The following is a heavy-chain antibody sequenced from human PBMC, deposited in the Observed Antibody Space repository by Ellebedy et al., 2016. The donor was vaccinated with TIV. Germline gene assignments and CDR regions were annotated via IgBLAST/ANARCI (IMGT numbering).Heavy chain of an antibody. Sequence: GESLKISCAASGFTFRSYGLTWVRQAPGKGLECVSYISSDSDTVYYADSVKGRFTISRDNAKNSLHLQLSSLRAEDTAVYYCARDDSGYYELHYWGQGSLVTVSS. CDR2: ISSDSDTV. D-gene: IGHD3-22*01. CDR1: GFTFRSYG. J-gene: IGHJ4*02. V-gene: IGHV3-48*04. CDR3: ARDDSGYYELHY.